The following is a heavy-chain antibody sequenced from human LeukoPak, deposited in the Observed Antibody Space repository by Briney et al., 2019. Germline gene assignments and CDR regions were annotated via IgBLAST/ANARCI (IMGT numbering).Heavy chain of an antibody. CDR3: ANSLDYYYGMDV. CDR2: ISWNSGSI. V-gene: IGHV3-9*01. J-gene: IGHJ6*02. Sequence: GRSLRLSCAASGFTFDDYAMRWVRQAPGKGLEWVSGISWNSGSIGYADSVKGRFTISRDNAKNSLYLQMNSLRAEDTALYYCANSLDYYYGMDVWGQGTTVTVSS. CDR1: GFTFDDYA.